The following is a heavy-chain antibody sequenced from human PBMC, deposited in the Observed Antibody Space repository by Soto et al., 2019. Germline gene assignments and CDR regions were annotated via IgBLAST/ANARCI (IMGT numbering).Heavy chain of an antibody. CDR3: ARTYYDFWSGQPGWFGP. D-gene: IGHD3-3*01. CDR2: INAGNGNT. CDR1: GYTFTSYA. Sequence: QVQLVQSGAEVKKPGASVKVSCKASGYTFTSYAMHWVRQAPGQRLEWMGWINAGNGNTKYSQKFQGRVTITRDTSASTAYMELSSLRSEDTAVYYCARTYYDFWSGQPGWFGPWGQGTLVTVSS. V-gene: IGHV1-3*01. J-gene: IGHJ5*02.